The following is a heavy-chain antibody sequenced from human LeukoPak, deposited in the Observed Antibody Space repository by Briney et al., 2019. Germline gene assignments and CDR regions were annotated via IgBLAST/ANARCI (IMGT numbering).Heavy chain of an antibody. CDR2: ISAYNGNT. Sequence: ASVNVSCKASGYTFTSYGISWVRQAPGQGLEWMGWISAYNGNTNYAQKLQGRVTMTTDTSTSTAYMELRSLRSDDTAVYYCAREYSGYDPAPIQYWFDPWGQGTLVTVSS. CDR3: AREYSGYDPAPIQYWFDP. V-gene: IGHV1-18*01. D-gene: IGHD5-12*01. CDR1: GYTFTSYG. J-gene: IGHJ5*02.